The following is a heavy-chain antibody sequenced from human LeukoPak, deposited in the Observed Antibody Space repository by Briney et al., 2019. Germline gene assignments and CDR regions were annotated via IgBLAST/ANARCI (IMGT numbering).Heavy chain of an antibody. J-gene: IGHJ4*02. Sequence: SQTPSLTCAISGDRVSSNSAAWNWIRQSPSRGLEWLGRTYYRSKWYNDYAVSVQSRITVNPDTSKNQFSLQLNSMTPEDTAVYYCARAPRGSGDFDYWGRGTLVTVSS. CDR3: ARAPRGSGDFDY. D-gene: IGHD3-16*01. CDR1: GDRVSSNSAA. CDR2: TYYRSKWYN. V-gene: IGHV6-1*01.